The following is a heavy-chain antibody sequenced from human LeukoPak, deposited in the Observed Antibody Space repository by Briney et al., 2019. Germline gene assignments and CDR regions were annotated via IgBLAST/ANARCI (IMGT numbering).Heavy chain of an antibody. Sequence: ETLSLTCTVSGGSIISYYWSWIRQSPQKGLEWIAYIHSSGKTNYNPSLKSRATISVDTSKNQFSLKLTSVTAADTAVYYCTRAASSGPLFTYHMDVWGKGTTVTVSS. CDR1: GGSIISYY. CDR3: TRAASSGPLFTYHMDV. V-gene: IGHV4-59*12. J-gene: IGHJ6*03. D-gene: IGHD3-22*01. CDR2: IHSSGKT.